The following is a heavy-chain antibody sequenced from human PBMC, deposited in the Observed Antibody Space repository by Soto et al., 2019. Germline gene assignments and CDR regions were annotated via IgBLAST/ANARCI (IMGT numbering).Heavy chain of an antibody. CDR3: VTDPQD. J-gene: IGHJ4*02. V-gene: IGHV3-15*01. Sequence: PGGSLRLSCGASGFILTNAWMHWVRQAPGKGLEWVGRIKSKADGGTTDYAAPVRGRFTISRDDSRNTLHLQMNSLKTDDTAVYYCVTDPQDWGQGTLVTVSS. CDR2: IKSKADGGTT. CDR1: GFILTNAW.